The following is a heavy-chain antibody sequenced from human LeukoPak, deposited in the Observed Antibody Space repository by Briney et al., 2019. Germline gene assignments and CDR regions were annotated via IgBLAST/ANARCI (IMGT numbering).Heavy chain of an antibody. CDR3: ARLVPAAKLYYYYGMDV. V-gene: IGHV3-7*03. CDR1: GFTFSSYW. J-gene: IGHJ6*04. D-gene: IGHD2-2*01. Sequence: GGSLRLSCAASGFTFSSYWMSWVRQAPGKGLEWVANIKQDGSEKYYVDSVKGRFTISRDNAKNSLYLQMNSLRAEDTAVYYCARLVPAAKLYYYYGMDVWGKGTTVTVSS. CDR2: IKQDGSEK.